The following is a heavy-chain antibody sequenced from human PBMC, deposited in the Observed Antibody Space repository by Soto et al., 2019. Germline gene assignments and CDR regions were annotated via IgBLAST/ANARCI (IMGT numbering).Heavy chain of an antibody. CDR1: GGSISSGGYY. J-gene: IGHJ6*02. CDR3: ARGVDSNYFYYYYYGMDV. D-gene: IGHD4-4*01. CDR2: IYYSGST. Sequence: PSETLSLTCTVSGGSISSGGYYWSWIRQHPGKGLEWIGYIYYSGSTYYNPSLKSRVTISVDTSKNQFSLKLSSVTAADTAVYYCARGVDSNYFYYYYYGMDVWGQGNTVTVSS. V-gene: IGHV4-31*03.